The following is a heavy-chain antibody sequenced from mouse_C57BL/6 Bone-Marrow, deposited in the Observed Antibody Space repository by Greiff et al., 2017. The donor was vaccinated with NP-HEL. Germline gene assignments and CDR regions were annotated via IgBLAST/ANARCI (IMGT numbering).Heavy chain of an antibody. J-gene: IGHJ1*03. CDR2: IYPGDGDT. CDR3: ARDYYGSRPYWYFDV. Sequence: QVQLQQSGAELVKPGASVKISCKASGYAFSSYWMNWVKQRPGKGLEWIGQIYPGDGDTNYNGKFKGKATLTADKSSSTAYMQLSSLTSEDSAVYFCARDYYGSRPYWYFDVWGTGTTVTVSS. V-gene: IGHV1-80*01. D-gene: IGHD1-1*01. CDR1: GYAFSSYW.